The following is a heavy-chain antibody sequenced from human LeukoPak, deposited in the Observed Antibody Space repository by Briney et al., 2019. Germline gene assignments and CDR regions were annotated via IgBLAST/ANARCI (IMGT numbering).Heavy chain of an antibody. Sequence: SETLSLTCTVSGGSISSSSYYWGWIRQPPGKGLEWIGSIYYSGSTYYNPSLKSRVTISVDTSKNQFSLKLSSVTAADTAVYYCARAGSTAMVTPFDYWGQGTLVTVSS. CDR1: GGSISSSSYY. D-gene: IGHD5-18*01. J-gene: IGHJ4*02. CDR2: IYYSGST. CDR3: ARAGSTAMVTPFDY. V-gene: IGHV4-39*07.